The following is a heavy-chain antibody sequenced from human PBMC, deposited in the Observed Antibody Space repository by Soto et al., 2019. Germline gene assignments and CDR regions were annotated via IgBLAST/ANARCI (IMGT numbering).Heavy chain of an antibody. J-gene: IGHJ4*02. CDR3: ARDPAGLDY. CDR1: GFTFSSYG. V-gene: IGHV3-33*01. Sequence: QLVESGGGVVQPGRSLRLSCAASGFTFSSYGMHWVRQAPGKGLEWVAVIWYDGSNKYYADSVKGRFTISRDNSKKTLYLQMNSLRAEDKAVYYCARDPAGLDYWGQGTLVTVSS. CDR2: IWYDGSNK.